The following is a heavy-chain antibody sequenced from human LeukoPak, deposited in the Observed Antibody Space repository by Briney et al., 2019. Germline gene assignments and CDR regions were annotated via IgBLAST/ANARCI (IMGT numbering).Heavy chain of an antibody. D-gene: IGHD1-1*01. Sequence: KPSETLSLTCTVSGVSISSGDYYWSCLRQPPGKGLEWIGYIYSSGSTYYNPSLKSRLTISADTSKNQFSLKLSSVTAADTAVYYCARYNPYYFDYWGQGTLVTVSS. CDR2: IYSSGST. CDR3: ARYNPYYFDY. V-gene: IGHV4-30-4*08. CDR1: GVSISSGDYY. J-gene: IGHJ4*02.